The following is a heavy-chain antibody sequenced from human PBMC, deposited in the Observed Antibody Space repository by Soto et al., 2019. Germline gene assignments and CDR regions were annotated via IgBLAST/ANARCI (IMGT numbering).Heavy chain of an antibody. CDR1: GFTVSSNY. CDR2: IYSGGST. J-gene: IGHJ4*02. V-gene: IGHV3-53*04. Sequence: EVQLVESGGGLVQPGGSLRLSCAASGFTVSSNYMSWVRQAPGKGLEWVSVIYSGGSTYYADSVKGRFTISRNNSKNTLYLQMNSLRGEDTAVYYCARGEGYCSGGSCYGPDSFVYWGQGTLVTVSS. CDR3: ARGEGYCSGGSCYGPDSFVY. D-gene: IGHD2-15*01.